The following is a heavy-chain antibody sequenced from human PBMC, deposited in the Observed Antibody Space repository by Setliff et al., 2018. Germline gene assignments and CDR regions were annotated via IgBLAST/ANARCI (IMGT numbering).Heavy chain of an antibody. CDR2: IYTSGSI. CDR1: GGSISGYY. CDR3: ARNPASGAYYSSRPFHFDY. Sequence: PSETLSLTCNVFGGSISGYYWNWIRQPPGKGLEWIGNIYTSGSIKYNPSLRSRVTISVDTSKNQFSLRLTSVTAADTAIYYCARNPASGAYYSSRPFHFDYWGQGALVTVSS. V-gene: IGHV4-4*08. D-gene: IGHD3-22*01. J-gene: IGHJ4*02.